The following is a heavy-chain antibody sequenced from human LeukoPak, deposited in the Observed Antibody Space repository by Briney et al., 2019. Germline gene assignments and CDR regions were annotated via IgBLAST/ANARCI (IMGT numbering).Heavy chain of an antibody. CDR3: ARAPGTMIVVVPKPDAFDI. V-gene: IGHV4-31*03. J-gene: IGHJ3*02. D-gene: IGHD3-22*01. CDR1: GGSISSGGYS. CDR2: IYYSGST. Sequence: SETLSLTCTVSGGSISSGGYSWSWIRQHPGKGLEWIGYIYYSGSTYYNPSLKSRVTISVDTSKNQFSLKLSSVTAADTAVYYCARAPGTMIVVVPKPDAFDIWGQGTMVTVSS.